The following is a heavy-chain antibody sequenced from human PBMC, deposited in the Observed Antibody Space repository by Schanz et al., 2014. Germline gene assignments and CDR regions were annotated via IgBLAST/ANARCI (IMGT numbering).Heavy chain of an antibody. CDR2: ISSSSSTR. CDR3: ARDFLLEQLGYSHYYYAMDV. D-gene: IGHD2-15*01. J-gene: IGHJ6*02. Sequence: EVHLLDSGGGLVQPGGSLRLSCAASGFTLSSYGMHWVRQAPGKGLEWVSYISSSSSTRYYADSVKGRFTISRDNAKNSLFLQMNSLRAEDTAVYYCARDFLLEQLGYSHYYYAMDVWGRGTTVTVS. V-gene: IGHV3-48*01. CDR1: GFTLSSYG.